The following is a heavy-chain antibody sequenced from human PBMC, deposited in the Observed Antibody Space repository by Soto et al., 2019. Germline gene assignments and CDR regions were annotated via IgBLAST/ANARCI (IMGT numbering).Heavy chain of an antibody. CDR2: IYYSGST. V-gene: IGHV4-28*01. CDR3: ASTLQDDGMDV. J-gene: IGHJ6*02. CDR1: GYSISSSNW. Sequence: QVQLQESGPGLVKPSDTLSLTCAVSGYSISSSNWWGWIRQPPGKGLEWIGYIYYSGSTYYNASLQSRVTMSVDTSKNQFPLNRSSVTAVATAVYYCASTLQDDGMDVWGQGTTVTVSS.